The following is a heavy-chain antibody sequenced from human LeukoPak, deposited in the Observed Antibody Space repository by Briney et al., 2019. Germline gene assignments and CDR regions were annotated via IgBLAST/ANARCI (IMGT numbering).Heavy chain of an antibody. D-gene: IGHD6-19*01. CDR1: GFTFSSYA. J-gene: IGHJ4*02. CDR3: VRASQWLAFDY. CDR2: INGGGAYT. V-gene: IGHV3-23*01. Sequence: PGGPLRLSCAASGFTFSSYAMSWVRQAPGKGLEWVSTINGGGAYTYYADSVKGRFTISRDKYKNTLYLPMSSLRAEDTAVYYCVRASQWLAFDYWGQGTLVTVSS.